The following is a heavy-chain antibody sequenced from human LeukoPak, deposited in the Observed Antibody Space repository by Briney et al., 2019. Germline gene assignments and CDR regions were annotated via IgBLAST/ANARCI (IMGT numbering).Heavy chain of an antibody. Sequence: SETLSLTCTVSGGSISSYYWSWIRQPPGKGLEWIGYIYYSGSTNYNPSLKSRVTISLDTSKNQFSLKLTSVSAADTAVYYCAREGGSYYHWFDPWGQGTLVTVSS. CDR3: AREGGSYYHWFDP. J-gene: IGHJ5*02. V-gene: IGHV4-59*01. D-gene: IGHD1-26*01. CDR2: IYYSGST. CDR1: GGSISSYY.